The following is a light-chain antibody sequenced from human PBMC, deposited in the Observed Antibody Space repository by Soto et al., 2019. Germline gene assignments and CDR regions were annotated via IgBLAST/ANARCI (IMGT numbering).Light chain of an antibody. CDR1: QSLLHSNGYTY. V-gene: IGKV2-28*01. CDR3: MQALQTRT. CDR2: LVS. Sequence: DIVLTQSPLSLPVTPGEPASISCRSSQSLLHSNGYTYLDWYLQKPGQSPQLLIYLVSNLASGVPDRFSGSGSGTDFTLKISRVEAEDVGIYYCMQALQTRTFGQGTKLEIK. J-gene: IGKJ2*01.